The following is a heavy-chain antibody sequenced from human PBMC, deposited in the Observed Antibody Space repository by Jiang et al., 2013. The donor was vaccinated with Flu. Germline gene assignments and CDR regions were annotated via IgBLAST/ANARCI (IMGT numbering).Heavy chain of an antibody. CDR3: ARAGYSSGWFDY. Sequence: FQDQVTISADKSISTAYLQWSSLKASDTAMYYCARAGYSSGWFDYWGQGTLVTVSS. V-gene: IGHV5-51*01. D-gene: IGHD6-19*01. J-gene: IGHJ4*02.